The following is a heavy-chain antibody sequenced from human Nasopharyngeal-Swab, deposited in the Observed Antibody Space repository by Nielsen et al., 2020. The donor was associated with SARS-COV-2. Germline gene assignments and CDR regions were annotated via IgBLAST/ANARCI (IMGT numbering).Heavy chain of an antibody. J-gene: IGHJ6*03. Sequence: WIRQPPGKGLEWVSVIYSGGSTYYADSVKGRFTISRDNSKNTLYLQMNSLRAEDTAVYYCARDRFSGYMDVWGKGTTVTVSS. D-gene: IGHD6-25*01. CDR2: IYSGGST. V-gene: IGHV3-53*01. CDR3: ARDRFSGYMDV.